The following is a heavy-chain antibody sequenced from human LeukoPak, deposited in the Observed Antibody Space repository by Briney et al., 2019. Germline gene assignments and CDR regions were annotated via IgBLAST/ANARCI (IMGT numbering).Heavy chain of an antibody. J-gene: IGHJ3*02. CDR3: ARSMVGEWLFYALDI. D-gene: IGHD3-3*01. V-gene: IGHV3-21*01. CDR2: ISSSSSYI. Sequence: GGSLRLSCAASGFTFSSHTINWGRPAPGKGLGWVSSISSSSSYIYYADSVKGRLTISTDNATSSMYLEMNSLRVEDTAVYYCARSMVGEWLFYALDIWGQGTKVTVSS. CDR1: GFTFSSHT.